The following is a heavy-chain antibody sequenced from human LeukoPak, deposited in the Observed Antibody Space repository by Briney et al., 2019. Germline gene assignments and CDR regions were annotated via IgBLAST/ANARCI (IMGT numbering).Heavy chain of an antibody. V-gene: IGHV1-18*01. CDR2: ISAYNGNT. J-gene: IGHJ5*02. CDR3: ARELRGYCSSTSCLRVNWFDP. CDR1: GYTFTSYG. D-gene: IGHD2-2*01. Sequence: ASEKVSCKASGYTFTSYGISWVRQAPGQGLEWMGWISAYNGNTNYAQKLQGRVTMTTDTSTSTAYMELRSLRSDDTAVYYCARELRGYCSSTSCLRVNWFDPWGQGTLVTVSS.